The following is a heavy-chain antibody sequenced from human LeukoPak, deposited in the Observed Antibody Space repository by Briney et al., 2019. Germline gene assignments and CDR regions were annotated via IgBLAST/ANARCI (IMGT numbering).Heavy chain of an antibody. CDR3: ARGSYGSGSYYRDYYYYYMDV. J-gene: IGHJ6*03. CDR1: GFTFSSYA. CDR2: ISYDGSNK. V-gene: IGHV3-30*04. Sequence: GGSLRLSCAASGFTFSSYAMHWVRQAPGKGLEWVAVISYDGSNKYYADSVKGRFTISRDNSKNTLYLQMNSLRAEDTAVYYCARGSYGSGSYYRDYYYYYMDVWGKGTTVTISS. D-gene: IGHD3-10*01.